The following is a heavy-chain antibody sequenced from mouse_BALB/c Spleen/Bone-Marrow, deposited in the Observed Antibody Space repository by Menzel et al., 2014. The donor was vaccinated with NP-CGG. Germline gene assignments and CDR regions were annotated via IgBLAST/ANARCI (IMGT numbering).Heavy chain of an antibody. J-gene: IGHJ2*01. Sequence: VQLQQSGAELVKPGASVRLACTASGFNIKDTYMHWVKQRPDQGLEWIGRIDPANGNAKHDPKFQGKAAITADTSSNTTYLQLSSLTSEDTAVYYCAIYFYYDDRGQGTTLTLSS. D-gene: IGHD2-3*01. CDR1: GFNIKDTY. CDR2: IDPANGNA. CDR3: AIYFYYDD. V-gene: IGHV14-3*02.